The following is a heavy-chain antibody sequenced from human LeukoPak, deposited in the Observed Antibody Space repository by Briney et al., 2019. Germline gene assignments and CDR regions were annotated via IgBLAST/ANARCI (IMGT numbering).Heavy chain of an antibody. CDR2: IYYSGIT. CDR1: GDSITTTDHY. V-gene: IGHV4-39*07. CDR3: ANFPRDYYYDSSGSDY. J-gene: IGHJ4*02. Sequence: SETLSLTCTVSGDSITTTDHYWGWIRQSPDKGLEWIGNIYYSGITDNNPSLKSRVTISVDTSKNQFSLKLSSVTAADTAVYYCANFPRDYYYDSSGSDYWGQGTLVTVSS. D-gene: IGHD3-22*01.